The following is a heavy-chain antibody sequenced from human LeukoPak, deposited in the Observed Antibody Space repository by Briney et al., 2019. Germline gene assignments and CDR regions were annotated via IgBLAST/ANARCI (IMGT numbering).Heavy chain of an antibody. CDR2: ISYDGSNK. J-gene: IGHJ3*02. Sequence: GRSLRLSCAASGFTFSSYGMHWVRQAPGKGLEWVAVISYDGSNKYYADSVKGRFTISRDNSKNTLYLQMNSLRAEDTAVYYCAKAVDIDIWGQGTMVTVSS. CDR3: AKAVDIDI. D-gene: IGHD5-12*01. CDR1: GFTFSSYG. V-gene: IGHV3-30*18.